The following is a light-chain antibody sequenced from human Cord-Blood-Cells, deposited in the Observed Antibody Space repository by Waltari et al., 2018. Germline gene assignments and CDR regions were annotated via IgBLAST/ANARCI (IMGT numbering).Light chain of an antibody. J-gene: IGKJ1*01. CDR1: QGISSY. CDR2: DAS. CDR3: QQLNSYPP. V-gene: IGKV1-9*01. Sequence: TQLTQSPSSLSASVGDRVTITCRASQGISSYLAWYQQKPGKAPKLLIYDASTLQSGVPSRFSGSGSGTDFTLTISSLQPEDFATYYCQQLNSYPPFGQGTKVEIK.